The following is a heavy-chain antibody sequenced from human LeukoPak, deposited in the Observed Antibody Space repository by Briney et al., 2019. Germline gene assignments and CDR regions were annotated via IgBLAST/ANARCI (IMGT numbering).Heavy chain of an antibody. CDR1: GFTFSSYA. Sequence: QAGGSLRLSCAASGFTFSSYALHWGRQAPGKGLQWVAVISYDGTDKHYADSVKSRFTISRDNSKNTLFLQMNSLRTEDTAVYYCARVRLRATYYYYYMDVWGKGTTVTVSS. J-gene: IGHJ6*03. CDR2: ISYDGTDK. CDR3: ARVRLRATYYYYYMDV. V-gene: IGHV3-30*04. D-gene: IGHD1-26*01.